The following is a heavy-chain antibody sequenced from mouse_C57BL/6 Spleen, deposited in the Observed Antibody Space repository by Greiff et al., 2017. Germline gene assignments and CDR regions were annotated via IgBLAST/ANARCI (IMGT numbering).Heavy chain of an antibody. J-gene: IGHJ4*01. Sequence: EVQRVESGEGLVKPGGSLKLSCAASGFTFSSYAMSWVRQTPEKRLEWVAYISSGGDYIYYADTVKGRFTISRDNARNTLYLQMSSLKSEDTAMYYCTREGNYVGAMDYWGQGTSVTVSS. V-gene: IGHV5-9-1*02. CDR2: ISSGGDYI. D-gene: IGHD2-1*01. CDR1: GFTFSSYA. CDR3: TREGNYVGAMDY.